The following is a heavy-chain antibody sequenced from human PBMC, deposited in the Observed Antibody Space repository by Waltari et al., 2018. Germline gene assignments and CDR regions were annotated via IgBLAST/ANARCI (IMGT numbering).Heavy chain of an antibody. CDR2: IRNSGSTI. CDR3: ARHGIRLGLYYFDY. J-gene: IGHJ4*02. Sequence: EVKLVESGGGLVQPGGSLRLSCEASGFVFRVFDMNWVRQAPGKGLEWIAHIRNSGSTIYYADSVKGRFSISRDNAKESLFLQMNSLRAEDTAVYYCARHGIRLGLYYFDYWGQGALVTVSS. V-gene: IGHV3-48*03. D-gene: IGHD3-9*01. CDR1: GFVFRVFD.